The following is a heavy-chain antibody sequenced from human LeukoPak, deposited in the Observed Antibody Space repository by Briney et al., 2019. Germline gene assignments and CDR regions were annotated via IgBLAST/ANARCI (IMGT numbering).Heavy chain of an antibody. Sequence: QPGGSLRLSCRASGFSVDSVFMHWVRQPPGKGLEWVSFIMPGGHIDYTDSVKGRFIISRDSFKNTLSLQMNSLRVDDSAVYYCARGDSATTTFDFWGQGTLVTVSS. J-gene: IGHJ4*02. CDR2: IMPGGHI. CDR3: ARGDSATTTFDF. D-gene: IGHD4-17*01. CDR1: GFSVDSVF. V-gene: IGHV3-66*01.